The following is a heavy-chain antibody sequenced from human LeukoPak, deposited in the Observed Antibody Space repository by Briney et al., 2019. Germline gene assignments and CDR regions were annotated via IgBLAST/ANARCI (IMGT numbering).Heavy chain of an antibody. D-gene: IGHD1-20*01. J-gene: IGHJ4*02. V-gene: IGHV3-74*01. CDR1: GFTFSSYW. Sequence: GGSLRLSCAASGFTFSSYWMHWVRQAPGKGLVWVSRISKDGSSTYYADSVKGRFTISRDNAKNTLYLQMNSLRAEDTAVYYCAKKMSITAASQVDYWGQGTLVTVSS. CDR3: AKKMSITAASQVDY. CDR2: ISKDGSST.